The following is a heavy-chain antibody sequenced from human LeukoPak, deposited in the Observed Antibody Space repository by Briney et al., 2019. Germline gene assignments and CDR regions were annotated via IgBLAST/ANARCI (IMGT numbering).Heavy chain of an antibody. CDR3: AKGRSGAVAQYYLDY. V-gene: IGHV3-43*02. Sequence: GGSLRLSCAASGFTFDDYAMHWVRQAPGKGLEWVSLISGDGGSTYYADSVKGRFTISRDNSKNSLYLQMNSLRTEDTALYYCAKGRSGAVAQYYLDYWGQGTLVTVSS. J-gene: IGHJ4*02. CDR2: ISGDGGST. CDR1: GFTFDDYA. D-gene: IGHD6-19*01.